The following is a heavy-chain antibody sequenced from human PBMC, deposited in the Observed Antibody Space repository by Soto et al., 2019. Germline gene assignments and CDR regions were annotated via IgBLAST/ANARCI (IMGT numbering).Heavy chain of an antibody. CDR1: GFTFSSYG. CDR2: IWFDGSNK. V-gene: IGHV3-33*01. J-gene: IGHJ4*02. Sequence: QVQLVESGGGVVQPGRSLRLSCAASGFTFSSYGMHWVRQAPGKGLEWVAVIWFDGSNKLYADSVKGRFTISRDNSKNTVSLQMNSLRDEDSAAYYCATTGPYWGQGNLVTVSS. CDR3: ATTGPY.